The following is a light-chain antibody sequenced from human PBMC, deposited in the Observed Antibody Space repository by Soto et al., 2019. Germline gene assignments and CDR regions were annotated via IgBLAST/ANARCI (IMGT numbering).Light chain of an antibody. J-gene: IGKJ1*01. CDR2: SAI. V-gene: IGKV1-17*01. Sequence: DIQMTQSPSSLSASVGDRVTITCRASQGIKNDLACYQQRPGKAPKRLIYSAISLQSGVPSRFSGSGSETECTLTITSLQPEDSATYYCLQYRNSPWTFGEGTNLDI. CDR3: LQYRNSPWT. CDR1: QGIKND.